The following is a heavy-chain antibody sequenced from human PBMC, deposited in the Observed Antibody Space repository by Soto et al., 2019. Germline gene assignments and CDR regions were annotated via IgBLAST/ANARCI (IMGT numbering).Heavy chain of an antibody. V-gene: IGHV1-69*01. CDR1: GGTFSSYA. CDR3: AGGRAVRGVISLLNWFDP. Sequence: QVQLVQSGAEVKKPGSSVKVSCKASGGTFSSYAISWVRQAPGQGLEWMGGIIPIFGTANYAQKFQGRVTITADESSSTADMEPSSLRSEDTAVYYCAGGRAVRGVISLLNWFDPWGQGTLVTVSS. CDR2: IIPIFGTA. J-gene: IGHJ5*02. D-gene: IGHD3-10*01.